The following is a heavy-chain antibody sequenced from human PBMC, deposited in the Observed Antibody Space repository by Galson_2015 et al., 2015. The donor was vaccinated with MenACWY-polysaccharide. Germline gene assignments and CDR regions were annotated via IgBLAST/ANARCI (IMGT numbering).Heavy chain of an antibody. CDR2: INHSGST. J-gene: IGHJ4*02. Sequence: SLTCAVYGGSFSGYYWSWIRQPPGKGLEWIGEINHSGSTNYNPSLKSRVTISVDTSKNQFSLKLSSVTAADTAVYYCARIAARPGYFDYWGQGTLVTVSS. V-gene: IGHV4-34*01. CDR1: GGSFSGYY. D-gene: IGHD6-6*01. CDR3: ARIAARPGYFDY.